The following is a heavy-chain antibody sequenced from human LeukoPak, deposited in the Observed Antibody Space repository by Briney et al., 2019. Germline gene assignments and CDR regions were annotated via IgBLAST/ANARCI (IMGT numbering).Heavy chain of an antibody. D-gene: IGHD6-13*01. V-gene: IGHV1-46*01. CDR2: INPSGGST. J-gene: IGHJ4*02. CDR1: GYTFTSYY. CDR3: ARDFVMVGSLAAADTAGDY. Sequence: AASVKVSCEASGYTFTSYYMHWVRQAPGQGLEWMGIINPSGGSTSYAQKFQGRVTMTRDTSTSTVYMELSGLRSEDTAVYYCARDFVMVGSLAAADTAGDYWGQGTLVTVSS.